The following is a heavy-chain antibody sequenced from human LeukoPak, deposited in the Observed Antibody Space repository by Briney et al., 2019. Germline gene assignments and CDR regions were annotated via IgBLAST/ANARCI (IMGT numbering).Heavy chain of an antibody. CDR1: GGTFSSYA. V-gene: IGHV1-69*13. CDR2: IIPIFGTA. D-gene: IGHD1-1*01. J-gene: IGHJ4*02. CDR3: ARGPGTTFGLDY. Sequence: AASVKVSCKASGGTFSSYAISRVRQAPGQGLEWMGGIIPIFGTANYAQKFQGRVTITADESTSTAYMELSSLRSEDTAVYYCARGPGTTFGLDYWGQGTLATVSS.